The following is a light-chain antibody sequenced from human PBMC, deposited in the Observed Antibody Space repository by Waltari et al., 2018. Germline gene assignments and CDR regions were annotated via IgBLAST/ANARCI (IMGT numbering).Light chain of an antibody. CDR1: QSVDNY. J-gene: IGKJ2*01. V-gene: IGKV3-11*01. Sequence: EIVLTQSPATLSLSPGERATLSCRASQSVDNYLHWYQQKPGQAPRLLIYDASNRATGIPARFSGSVSGTDFTLTISSLEPEDFTVYYCQHRYIWPMFTFGQGTKL. CDR2: DAS. CDR3: QHRYIWPMFT.